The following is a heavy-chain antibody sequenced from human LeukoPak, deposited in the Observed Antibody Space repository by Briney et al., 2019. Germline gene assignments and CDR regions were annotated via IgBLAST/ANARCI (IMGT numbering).Heavy chain of an antibody. CDR2: ISAYNGNT. D-gene: IGHD6-13*01. CDR1: GYTFTSYG. V-gene: IGHV1-18*01. J-gene: IGHJ4*02. CDR3: ARAGSIAAAGPLYYFDY. Sequence: ASVKVSCKASGYTFTSYGISWVRQAPGQGLEWMGWISAYNGNTNYAQKLQGRVTMTTDTSTSTAYMELRSLRSDDTAVYYCARAGSIAAAGPLYYFDYWGQGTLVTVSS.